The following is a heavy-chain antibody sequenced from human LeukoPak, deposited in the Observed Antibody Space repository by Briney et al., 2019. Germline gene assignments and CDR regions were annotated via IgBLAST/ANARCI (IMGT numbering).Heavy chain of an antibody. V-gene: IGHV4-34*01. CDR1: GGSFSGYY. CDR2: INHSGST. CDR3: ARVSGRFDP. Sequence: SETLSLTCAVYGGSFSGYYWSWIRQPPGKGLEWIGEINHSGSTNYNPSLKSRVTISVDTSKNQFSLKLSSVTAADTAVYYCARVSGRFDPWGQGTLVTVSS. J-gene: IGHJ5*02.